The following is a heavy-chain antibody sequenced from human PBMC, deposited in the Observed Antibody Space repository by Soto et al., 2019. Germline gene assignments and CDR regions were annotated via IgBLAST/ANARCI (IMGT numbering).Heavy chain of an antibody. V-gene: IGHV5-51*07. Sequence: EPMKKYCKAAEESIIDYWMGREQQMPGKGLEWMGIVYPRDSDTRYSPSFQGQVTISADRSTGTAFLQWRSLKASYTALYYCARPPLPGYSFPFNSWGQGTLATVPS. CDR1: EESIIDYW. D-gene: IGHD2-15*01. J-gene: IGHJ5*02. CDR3: ARPPLPGYSFPFNS. CDR2: VYPRDSDT.